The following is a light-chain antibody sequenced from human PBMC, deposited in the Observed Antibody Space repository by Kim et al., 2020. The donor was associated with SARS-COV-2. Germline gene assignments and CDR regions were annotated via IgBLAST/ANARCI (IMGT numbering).Light chain of an antibody. J-gene: IGLJ3*02. CDR3: AAWDDSLDGWV. Sequence: GQRVTTSCSGDFSNIGANIVNWYQQFPGTAPKLLIHTTNQRRSGVPDRFSGSGSGTSASLAISGLQSEDEADYYCAAWDDSLDGWVFGGGTQLTVL. CDR2: TTN. V-gene: IGLV1-44*01. CDR1: FSNIGANI.